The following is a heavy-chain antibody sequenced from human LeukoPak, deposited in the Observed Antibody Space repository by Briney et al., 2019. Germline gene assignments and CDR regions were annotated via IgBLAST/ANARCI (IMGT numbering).Heavy chain of an antibody. CDR3: ARDSRYCSGGSCYYYYGMDV. Sequence: GGSLRLSCAASGFTFSDYYMSWIRQAPGKGLEWVSYISSSGSSIYYADSVKGRFTISRDNAKKSLYLQMNSLRAEDTAVYYCARDSRYCSGGSCYYYYGMDVWGQGTTVTVSS. J-gene: IGHJ6*02. V-gene: IGHV3-11*01. CDR2: ISSSGSSI. D-gene: IGHD2-15*01. CDR1: GFTFSDYY.